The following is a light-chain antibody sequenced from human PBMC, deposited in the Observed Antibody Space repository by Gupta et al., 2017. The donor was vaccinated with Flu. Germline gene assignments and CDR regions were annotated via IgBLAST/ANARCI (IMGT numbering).Light chain of an antibody. J-gene: IGLJ2*01. CDR2: EVT. Sequence: QSALTHPASVSGPPGRSITISCTGTSSDLGTYSYASWYQQHPGKAPKLMIFEVTTRPSGVSNRFSGSKSGNTASLTISGLQAEDEADYYCSSYSNTNTLVVFGGGTKLTVL. CDR3: SSYSNTNTLVV. CDR1: SSDLGTYSY. V-gene: IGLV2-14*03.